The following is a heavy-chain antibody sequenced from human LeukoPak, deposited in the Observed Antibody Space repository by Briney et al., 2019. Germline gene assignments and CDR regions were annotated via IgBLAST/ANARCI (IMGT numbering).Heavy chain of an antibody. CDR1: GYTFTSYG. J-gene: IGHJ4*02. CDR2: ISAYNGNT. CDR3: ARDYCSSTSCYTGGFDY. D-gene: IGHD2-2*02. Sequence: GASVKVSCKASGYTFTSYGISWVRQAPGQGLKWMGWISAYNGNTNYAQKLQGRVTMTTDTSTSTAYMELRSLRSDDTAVYYCARDYCSSTSCYTGGFDYWGQGTLVTVSS. V-gene: IGHV1-18*01.